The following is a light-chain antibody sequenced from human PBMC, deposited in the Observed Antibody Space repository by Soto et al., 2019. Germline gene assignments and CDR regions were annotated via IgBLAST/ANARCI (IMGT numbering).Light chain of an antibody. CDR3: QQFSSYPLT. CDR2: RAF. J-gene: IGKJ4*01. Sequence: EIVLTQSPATLSLSPGEIATLSCRASQSVSIHLAWYQQKPGQAPRLLIYRAFTRATGIPARFSGGGSGTDFTLTISRLEPEDFAVYYCQQFSSYPLTFGGGTKVDIK. CDR1: QSVSIH. V-gene: IGKV3-11*01.